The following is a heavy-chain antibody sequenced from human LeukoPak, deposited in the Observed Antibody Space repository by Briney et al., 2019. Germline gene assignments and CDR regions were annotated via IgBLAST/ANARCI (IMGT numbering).Heavy chain of an antibody. CDR2: IKTDGSST. J-gene: IGHJ4*02. CDR3: ARDSDSSGYYRHFDY. CDR1: GFTFRSYW. D-gene: IGHD3-22*01. V-gene: IGHV3-74*01. Sequence: HPGGSLRLSCAASGFTFRSYWLHWVRQAPGKGLVWVSRIKTDGSSTSYADSVKGRFTISRDNAKNTLYLQMNSLRAEDTAVYYCARDSDSSGYYRHFDYWGQGTLVTVSS.